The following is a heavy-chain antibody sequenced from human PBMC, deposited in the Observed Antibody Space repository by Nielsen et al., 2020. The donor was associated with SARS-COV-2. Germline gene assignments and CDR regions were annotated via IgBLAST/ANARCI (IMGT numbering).Heavy chain of an antibody. CDR1: GFSFSNYV. J-gene: IGHJ4*02. CDR2: ISESGGAT. Sequence: GESLKISCVASGFSFSNYVMNWVRQAPGKGLEWVSAISESGGATYYTDSVKGRFTISRDNSRNTLYLEMNSLRAEDSAVYYCARDSTPLVSGGHQDYWGQGTLVTVSS. CDR3: ARDSTPLVSGGHQDY. D-gene: IGHD3-16*01. V-gene: IGHV3-23*01.